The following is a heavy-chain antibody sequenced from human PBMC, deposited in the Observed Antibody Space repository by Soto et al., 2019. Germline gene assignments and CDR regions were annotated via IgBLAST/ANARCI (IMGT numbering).Heavy chain of an antibody. CDR2: VYYSGST. J-gene: IGHJ4*02. D-gene: IGHD1-26*01. Sequence: PSETMSLTCTVAGGYISSYYLSWIRQPPGKGLEWIGYVYYSGSTNYNPSLKSRVTISVDTSKNQFSLKVRSVTAADTAVYYCARRYGGNFDYWGQGTLVTVSS. CDR1: GGYISSYY. V-gene: IGHV4-59*01. CDR3: ARRYGGNFDY.